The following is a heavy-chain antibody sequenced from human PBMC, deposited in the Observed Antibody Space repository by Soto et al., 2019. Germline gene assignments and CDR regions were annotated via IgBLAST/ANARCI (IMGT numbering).Heavy chain of an antibody. J-gene: IGHJ4*02. D-gene: IGHD6-19*01. V-gene: IGHV1-58*01. CDR1: GFTFTSSA. Sequence: GASVKVSCKASGFTFTSSAVQWVRQARGQRLEWIGWIVVGSGNTNYAQKFQERVTITRDMSTSTAYMELSSLRSEDTAVYYCAASIAVAGTSKSERDYWGQGTLVTVSS. CDR3: AASIAVAGTSKSERDY. CDR2: IVVGSGNT.